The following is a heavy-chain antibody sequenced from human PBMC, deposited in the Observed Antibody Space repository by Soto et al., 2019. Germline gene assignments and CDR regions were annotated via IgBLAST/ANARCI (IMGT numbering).Heavy chain of an antibody. J-gene: IGHJ6*02. V-gene: IGHV3-11*06. D-gene: IGHD1-1*01. CDR3: ARDLAWKRGKVGRYYYGMDV. Sequence: GGSLRLSCAASGFIFSDYYMSWVRQTPGKGLEWISYISTRSIYTNYADSVKGRFTISRDNTKNSLYLQMDSLRVEDTAVYYCARDLAWKRGKVGRYYYGMDVWGQGTTVTVSS. CDR2: ISTRSIYT. CDR1: GFIFSDYY.